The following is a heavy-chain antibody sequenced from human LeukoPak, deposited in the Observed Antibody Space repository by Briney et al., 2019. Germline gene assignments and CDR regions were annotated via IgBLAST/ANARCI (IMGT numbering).Heavy chain of an antibody. CDR2: ISGSGGST. D-gene: IGHD3-22*01. Sequence: GGSLRLSCAASGSTFSSYGMSWVRQAPGKGLEWVSAISGSGGSTYYADSVKGRFTISRDNSKNTLYLQMNSLRAEDTAVYYCAKLPYYYDSSQPYWGQGTLVTVSS. CDR1: GSTFSSYG. V-gene: IGHV3-23*01. J-gene: IGHJ4*02. CDR3: AKLPYYYDSSQPY.